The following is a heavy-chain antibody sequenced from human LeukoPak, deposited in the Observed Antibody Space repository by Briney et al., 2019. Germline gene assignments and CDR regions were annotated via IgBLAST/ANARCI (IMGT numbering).Heavy chain of an antibody. V-gene: IGHV1-8*02. CDR2: MNPNSGNT. J-gene: IGHJ4*02. CDR1: GGTFSSYA. Sequence: GASVKVSCKASGGTFSSYAINWVRQATGQGLEWMGWMNPNSGNTGYAQKFQGRVTMTRNTSISTAYMELSSLRSEDTAVYYCARDNDYVWGSYTPDYWGQGTLVTVSS. CDR3: ARDNDYVWGSYTPDY. D-gene: IGHD3-16*01.